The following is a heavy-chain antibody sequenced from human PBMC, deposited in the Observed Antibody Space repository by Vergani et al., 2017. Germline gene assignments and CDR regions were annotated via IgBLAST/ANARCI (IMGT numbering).Heavy chain of an antibody. V-gene: IGHV4-59*01. Sequence: QVQLQESGPGLVKPSETLSLTCTVSGGSISSYYWSWSRPPPGKGLEWIGYIYYSGSTNYNPSLKSRVTISVKTSTNKSSLKLSSVTAADTAVDYLSRQRSLSSGWYAVDYWGQGTLVTVSS. CDR3: SRQRSLSSGWYAVDY. J-gene: IGHJ4*02. CDR2: IYYSGST. CDR1: GGSISSYY. D-gene: IGHD6-19*01.